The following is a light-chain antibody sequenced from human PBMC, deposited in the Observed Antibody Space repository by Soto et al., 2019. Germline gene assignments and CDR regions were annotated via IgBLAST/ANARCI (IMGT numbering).Light chain of an antibody. V-gene: IGKV3-15*01. J-gene: IGKJ2*01. CDR1: QSVSSN. CDR2: GAS. CDR3: HQYDDGPYT. Sequence: EIVMTQSPATLSVSLVERATLSCRASQSVSSNLAWYPQKPGQAPRLLIYGASTRATGIPVRFSGSGSGTEFTLTISSLQSEDFAVYYCHQYDDGPYTFGQGTKVDIK.